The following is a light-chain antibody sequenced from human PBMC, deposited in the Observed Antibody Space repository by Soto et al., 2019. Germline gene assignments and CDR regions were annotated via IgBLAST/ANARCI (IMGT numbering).Light chain of an antibody. CDR1: QSVISSY. J-gene: IGKJ1*01. CDR2: GAS. Sequence: EVVLTQSPGSLSLSPGERATLSCRASQSVISSYLAWYQQKPGQAPRPLIYGASSRATGIPDRFSGSGSGTDFTLTISRLEPEECAVYYCKQFGGSLTWTFGQGTKVDIK. V-gene: IGKV3-20*01. CDR3: KQFGGSLTWT.